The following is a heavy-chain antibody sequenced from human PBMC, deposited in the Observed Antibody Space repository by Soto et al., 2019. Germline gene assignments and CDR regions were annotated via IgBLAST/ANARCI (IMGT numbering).Heavy chain of an antibody. CDR1: GGTFSSYA. V-gene: IGHV1-69*13. D-gene: IGHD2-2*01. J-gene: IGHJ6*02. Sequence: GASVKVSCTASGGTFSSYAISCVRQAPGQGLEWMGGIIPISDTTNYAQKFQGRVTITADESTSTAYMELSSLRSEDTAVYYCARSQGSSTSLEIYYYYYYGMDVWGQGTTVTVSS. CDR3: ARSQGSSTSLEIYYYYYYGMDV. CDR2: IIPISDTT.